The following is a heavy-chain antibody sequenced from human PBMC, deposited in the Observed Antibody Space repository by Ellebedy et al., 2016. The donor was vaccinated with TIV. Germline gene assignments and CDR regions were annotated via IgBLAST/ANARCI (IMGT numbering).Heavy chain of an antibody. Sequence: GGSLRLSCAASGFTVSSNYMSWVRQAPGKGLEWVSVIYSGGSTYYADSVKGRFTISRDNSKNTLYLQMNSLSAEDTAVYYCAKGEVVTAIGAFDIWGQGTMVTVSS. CDR3: AKGEVVTAIGAFDI. V-gene: IGHV3-53*01. J-gene: IGHJ3*02. CDR1: GFTVSSNY. D-gene: IGHD2-21*02. CDR2: IYSGGST.